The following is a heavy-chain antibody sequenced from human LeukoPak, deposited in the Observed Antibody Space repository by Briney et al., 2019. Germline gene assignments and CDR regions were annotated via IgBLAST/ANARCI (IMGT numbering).Heavy chain of an antibody. CDR1: GGSISSYY. Sequence: PSETLSLTCTVSGGSISSYYWSWIRQPPGKGLEWIGYICYSGSTNYNPSLKSRVTISVDTSKNQFSLKLSSVTAADTAVYHCASLRERSYYARGFDYWGRGTLVTVSS. J-gene: IGHJ4*02. CDR3: ASLRERSYYARGFDY. V-gene: IGHV4-59*08. D-gene: IGHD1-26*01. CDR2: ICYSGST.